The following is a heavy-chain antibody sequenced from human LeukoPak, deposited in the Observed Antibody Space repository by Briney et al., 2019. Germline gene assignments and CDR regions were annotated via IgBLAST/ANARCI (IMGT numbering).Heavy chain of an antibody. J-gene: IGHJ4*02. D-gene: IGHD3-10*01. CDR1: GFTFSSYW. Sequence: GGSLRLSCAASGFTFSSYWMSWVRQAPGKGLEWVANIKQDGSEKNYVDSVKGRFTISRDNARNSVYLQMNSLRAEDTAVYYCARDRTMVRGGEIDYWGQGTLVTVSS. CDR2: IKQDGSEK. V-gene: IGHV3-7*01. CDR3: ARDRTMVRGGEIDY.